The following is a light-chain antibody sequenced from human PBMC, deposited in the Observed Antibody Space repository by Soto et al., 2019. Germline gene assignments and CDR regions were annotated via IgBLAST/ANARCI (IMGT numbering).Light chain of an antibody. CDR3: MQSIQVPSIT. Sequence: IVMTQTPLSLSVTPGPPASISCKSSQSLLHSDGKTYLYWYLQKSGQPPQLXIYEVSNRFSGVPDRFSGSGSGTDFTLKISRVEAEDVGVYYCMQSIQVPSITFGQGTRLEIK. CDR2: EVS. J-gene: IGKJ5*01. CDR1: QSLLHSDGKTY. V-gene: IGKV2D-29*01.